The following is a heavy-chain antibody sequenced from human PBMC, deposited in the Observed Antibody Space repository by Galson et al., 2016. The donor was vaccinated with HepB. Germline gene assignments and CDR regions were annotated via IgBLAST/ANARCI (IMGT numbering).Heavy chain of an antibody. Sequence: SLRLSCAASGFTFSNAWMSWVRQAPGKGLEWVGRIKKESDGGAIDYAAPVKGRFSISRDDSKNTLYLQMNSLKIEDTAVYYCKTDPETLTYYYYGMDVWGQGTTVTVS. CDR1: GFTFSNAW. CDR2: IKKESDGGAI. J-gene: IGHJ6*02. D-gene: IGHD1-14*01. CDR3: KTDPETLTYYYYGMDV. V-gene: IGHV3-15*01.